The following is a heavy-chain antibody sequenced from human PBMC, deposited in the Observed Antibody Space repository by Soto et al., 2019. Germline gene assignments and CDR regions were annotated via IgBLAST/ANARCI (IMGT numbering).Heavy chain of an antibody. J-gene: IGHJ4*02. V-gene: IGHV3-30*18. D-gene: IGHD6-19*01. Sequence: QVQLVESGGGVVQPGRSLRLSCAASGFTFSSYGMHWVRQAPGKGLEWVAVISYDGSNKYYADSVKGRFTISRDNSKNTLYLQMNSLRAEDTAVYYCAKDGGSGGGVDYWGQGTLVTVSS. CDR1: GFTFSSYG. CDR2: ISYDGSNK. CDR3: AKDGGSGGGVDY.